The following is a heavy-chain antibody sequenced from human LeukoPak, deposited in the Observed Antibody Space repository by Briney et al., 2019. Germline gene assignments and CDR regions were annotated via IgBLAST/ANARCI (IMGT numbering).Heavy chain of an antibody. CDR2: IFHSGST. CDR3: ARHGDIVVVPAANWFDP. D-gene: IGHD2-2*01. Sequence: SETRSLTCTVSGYSISSGYYWGWIRQPPGKGLEWIGSIFHSGSTYYNPSLKSRVTISVDTSKNQFSLKLSSVTAADTAVYYCARHGDIVVVPAANWFDPWGQGTLVTVSS. V-gene: IGHV4-38-2*02. J-gene: IGHJ5*02. CDR1: GYSISSGYY.